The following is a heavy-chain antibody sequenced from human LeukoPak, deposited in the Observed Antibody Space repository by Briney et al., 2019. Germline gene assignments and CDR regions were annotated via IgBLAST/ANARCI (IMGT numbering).Heavy chain of an antibody. CDR1: GFTFSSYA. D-gene: IGHD3-22*01. CDR2: ISGSGGST. V-gene: IGHV3-23*01. Sequence: GGSLRLSCAASGFTFSSYAMSWVRQAPGKGLEWVSAISGSGGSTYYADSVKGRFTISRDNAKNSLYLQMNSLRAEDTAVYYCARVGGYYDSSGYYYSDYWGQGTLVTVSS. CDR3: ARVGGYYDSSGYYYSDY. J-gene: IGHJ4*02.